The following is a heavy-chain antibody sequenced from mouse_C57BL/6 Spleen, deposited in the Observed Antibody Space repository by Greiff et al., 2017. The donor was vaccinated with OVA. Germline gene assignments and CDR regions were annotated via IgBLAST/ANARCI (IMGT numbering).Heavy chain of an antibody. V-gene: IGHV1-64*01. J-gene: IGHJ4*01. CDR2: IHPNSGST. Sequence: VQLQQPGAELVKPGASVKLSCKASGYTFTSYWMHWVKQRPGQGLEWIGMIHPNSGSTNYNEKFKSKATLTVDTSSSTAYMQLSSLTSEDSAVYYCAREGDYDDAMDYWGQGTSVTFSS. CDR1: GYTFTSYW. CDR3: AREGDYDDAMDY. D-gene: IGHD2-4*01.